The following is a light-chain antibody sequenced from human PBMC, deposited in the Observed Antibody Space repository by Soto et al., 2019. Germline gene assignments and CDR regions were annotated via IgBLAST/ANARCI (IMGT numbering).Light chain of an antibody. CDR1: ISDIGTHNL. CDR3: CPFETSNAFTYV. V-gene: IGLV2-23*02. CDR2: EVT. Sequence: SALTQPASVSGSPGQSITISCTGTISDIGTHNLVSWYQQHPGKAPKLIIYEVTERPSGVSSRFSGSKYGNTASLTISGLQPDEEADYHCCPFETSNAFTYVFGTGTNVTVI. J-gene: IGLJ1*01.